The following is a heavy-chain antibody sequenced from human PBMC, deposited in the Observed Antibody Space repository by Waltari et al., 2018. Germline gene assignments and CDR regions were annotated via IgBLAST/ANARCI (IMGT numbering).Heavy chain of an antibody. CDR1: GGSISSGGYS. J-gene: IGHJ3*02. D-gene: IGHD5-12*01. CDR3: ARVGIREVATTGAFDI. Sequence: QLQLQESGSGLVKPSQTLSLTCAVSGGSISSGGYSLSWIRQPPGKGLEWIGYIDHSGSTYYNPSLKSRVTISVDRSKNQFSLKLSSVTAADTAVYYCARVGIREVATTGAFDIWGQGTMVTVSS. CDR2: IDHSGST. V-gene: IGHV4-30-2*01.